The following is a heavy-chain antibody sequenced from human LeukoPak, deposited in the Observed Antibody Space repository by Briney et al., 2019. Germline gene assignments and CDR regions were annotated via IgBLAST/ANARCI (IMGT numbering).Heavy chain of an antibody. D-gene: IGHD3-10*01. CDR3: ARGGSLA. Sequence: PGGSLRLSCAASGFNFSRYWTTWVRQAPGKGLEWVANINEDGSEKYYVDSVKGRFTISRDNVKNSLYLQINSLRVEDTAVYYCARGGSLAWGQGTLVTVSS. CDR2: INEDGSEK. CDR1: GFNFSRYW. J-gene: IGHJ5*02. V-gene: IGHV3-7*04.